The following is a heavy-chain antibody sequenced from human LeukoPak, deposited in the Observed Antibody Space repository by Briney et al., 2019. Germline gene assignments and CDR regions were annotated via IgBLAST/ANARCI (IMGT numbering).Heavy chain of an antibody. J-gene: IGHJ4*02. CDR1: GFTFSSYA. D-gene: IGHD3-10*01. CDR2: ISYDGSNK. CDR3: ARDSAGDY. V-gene: IGHV3-30-3*01. Sequence: GGSLRLSCAASGFTFSSYAMHWVRQAPGKGLEWVAVISYDGSNKYYADSVKSRFTISRDNSKNTLYLQMNSLRAEDTAVYYCARDSAGDYWGQGTLVTVSS.